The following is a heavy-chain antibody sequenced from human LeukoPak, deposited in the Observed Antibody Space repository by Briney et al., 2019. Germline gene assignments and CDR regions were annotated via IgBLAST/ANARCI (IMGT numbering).Heavy chain of an antibody. V-gene: IGHV1-69*04. CDR2: IIPILGIA. Sequence: SVKVSCKASGGTFSSYTISWVRQAPGQGLEWMGRIIPILGIANYAQKFQGRVTITADKSTSTAYMELSSLRSEDTAVYYCERDIGGFGRITMVWGVISLGYWGQGTLVTVSS. CDR3: ERDIGGFGRITMVWGVISLGY. D-gene: IGHD3-10*01. J-gene: IGHJ4*02. CDR1: GGTFSSYT.